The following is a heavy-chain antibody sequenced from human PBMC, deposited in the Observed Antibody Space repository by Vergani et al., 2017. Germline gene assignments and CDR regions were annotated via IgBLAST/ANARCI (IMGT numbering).Heavy chain of an antibody. V-gene: IGHV3-43*01. Sequence: EVQLVESGGVVVQPGGSLRLSCAASGFTFDDYTMHWVRQAPGKGLEWVSLISWDGGSTYYADSVKGRFTISRDNSKNSLYLQMNSLRTEDTALYYCARLPGVTTPFDYWGQGTLVTVSS. J-gene: IGHJ4*02. D-gene: IGHD4-17*01. CDR3: ARLPGVTTPFDY. CDR2: ISWDGGST. CDR1: GFTFDDYT.